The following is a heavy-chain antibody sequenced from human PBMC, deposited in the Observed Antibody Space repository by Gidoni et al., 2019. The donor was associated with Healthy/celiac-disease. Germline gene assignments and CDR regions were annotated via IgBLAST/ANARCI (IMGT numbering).Heavy chain of an antibody. D-gene: IGHD4-17*01. CDR1: GFTFGSYS. V-gene: IGHV3-21*01. CDR3: ARDRDDYGDYGGVIRTGDY. CDR2: ISSSSSYI. Sequence: EVQLVESGGGLVKPGGSLRLSCAASGFTFGSYSLNWVRQAPGKGLEWVSSISSSSSYIYYADSVKGRFTISRDNAKNSLYLQMNSLRAEDTAVYYCARDRDDYGDYGGVIRTGDYWGQGTLVTVSS. J-gene: IGHJ4*02.